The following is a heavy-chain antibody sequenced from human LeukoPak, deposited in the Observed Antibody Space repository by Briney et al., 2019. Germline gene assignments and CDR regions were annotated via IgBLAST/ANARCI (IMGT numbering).Heavy chain of an antibody. V-gene: IGHV1-18*01. CDR3: ARDLTTVTPIDY. CDR1: GYTFSSYG. J-gene: IGHJ4*02. D-gene: IGHD4-17*01. Sequence: ASVKVSCKASGYTFSSYGISWVRQAPGQGLEWMGWISTYDGNTHFAQHFLGRINLTTDTSTTTAYMELRSLRSDDTAVYFCARDLTTVTPIDYWGQGTLVTLSS. CDR2: ISTYDGNT.